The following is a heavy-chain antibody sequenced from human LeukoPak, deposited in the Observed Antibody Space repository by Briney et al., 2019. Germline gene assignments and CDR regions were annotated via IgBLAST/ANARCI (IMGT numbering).Heavy chain of an antibody. CDR2: IYYSGST. J-gene: IGHJ3*02. D-gene: IGHD2-2*01. V-gene: IGHV4-59*01. CDR1: GGSISSYY. CDR3: ARNIVVVPAATPIGFDI. Sequence: SETLSLTCTVSGGSISSYYWSWIRQPPGKGLEWIGYIYYSGSTNYDPSLKSRVTISVDTSKNQFSLKLSSVTAADTAVYYCARNIVVVPAATPIGFDIWGQGTMVTVSS.